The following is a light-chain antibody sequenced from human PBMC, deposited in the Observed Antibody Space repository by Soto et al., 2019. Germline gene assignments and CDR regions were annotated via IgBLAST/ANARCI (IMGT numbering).Light chain of an antibody. J-gene: IGKJ1*01. CDR1: QTINNW. CDR2: KAS. CDR3: QQYNSYRT. V-gene: IGKV1-5*03. Sequence: IQMTQPPSALSASFGDRVTITFRASQTINNWLAWYQQKPGKAPKLLIYKASDLESGVPSRFSGSGSGTEFTLTISSLQPDDFATYYCQQYNSYRTFGQGTNVDIK.